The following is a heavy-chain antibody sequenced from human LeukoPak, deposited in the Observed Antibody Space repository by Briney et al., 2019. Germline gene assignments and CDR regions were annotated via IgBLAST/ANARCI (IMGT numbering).Heavy chain of an antibody. CDR1: GYTFTSYG. Sequence: ASVKVSCKASGYTFTSYGISWVRQAPGQGLEWMGWISAYNGNTNYAQKLQGRVTMTTDTSTGTAYMELSSLRSEDTAVYYCARAPIVRWFGELFRGYYYYMDVWGKGTTVTISS. J-gene: IGHJ6*03. CDR3: ARAPIVRWFGELFRGYYYYMDV. V-gene: IGHV1-18*01. CDR2: ISAYNGNT. D-gene: IGHD3-10*01.